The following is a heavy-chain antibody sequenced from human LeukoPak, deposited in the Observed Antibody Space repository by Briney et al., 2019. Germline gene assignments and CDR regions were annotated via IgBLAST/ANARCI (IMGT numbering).Heavy chain of an antibody. CDR2: INPNSGGT. CDR3: ARGRRFLEWFDY. Sequence: ASVKVSCKASGYTFTGYYMHWVRQAPGQGLEWMGLINPNSGGTNYAQKFQGWVTMTRDTSISTAYMELSRLRSDDTAVYYCARGRRFLEWFDYWGQGTLVTVSS. V-gene: IGHV1-2*04. D-gene: IGHD3-3*01. J-gene: IGHJ4*02. CDR1: GYTFTGYY.